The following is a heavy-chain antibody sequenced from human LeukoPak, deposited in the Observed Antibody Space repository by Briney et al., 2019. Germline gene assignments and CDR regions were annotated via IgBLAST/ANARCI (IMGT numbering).Heavy chain of an antibody. J-gene: IGHJ4*02. CDR3: ARDCSSTTCYWVFDY. Sequence: GGSLRLSCAASGFPFSSYWMSWVRQAPGKGLEWVANIKQDGSEKYYVDSVKGRFTISRDNAKNSLYLQMNSLRAEDTAVYYCARDCSSTTCYWVFDYWGQGTLVTVSS. CDR1: GFPFSSYW. CDR2: IKQDGSEK. D-gene: IGHD2-2*01. V-gene: IGHV3-7*01.